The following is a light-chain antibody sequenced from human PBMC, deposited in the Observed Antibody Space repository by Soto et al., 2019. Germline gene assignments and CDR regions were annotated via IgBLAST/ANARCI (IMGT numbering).Light chain of an antibody. CDR2: GAS. Sequence: DIVMTKSPATLSVSPGERATLSCRASQSVSSNLAWYQQKPGQAPRLLIYGASTRATGIPARFSGSGSGTEFTLTISSLQSEDFAVYYCQQYNNWPPWTFGQGTKVDIK. CDR1: QSVSSN. J-gene: IGKJ1*01. CDR3: QQYNNWPPWT. V-gene: IGKV3-15*01.